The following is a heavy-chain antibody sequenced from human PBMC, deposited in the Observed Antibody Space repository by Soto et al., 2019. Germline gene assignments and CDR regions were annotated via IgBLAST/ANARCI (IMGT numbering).Heavy chain of an antibody. D-gene: IGHD3-22*01. V-gene: IGHV1-18*01. CDR2: VSTNDDRT. J-gene: IGHJ4*02. Sequence: ASVKVSCKTSGYIFTAYGLAWLRQAPGQRPEWMGWVSTNDDRTNYAQKFQGRVTMTTDRSTTTTSMELRSLRPDDTAVYYCARELNTESSAYYSFAFWGQGTLVTVS. CDR3: ARELNTESSAYYSFAF. CDR1: GYIFTAYG.